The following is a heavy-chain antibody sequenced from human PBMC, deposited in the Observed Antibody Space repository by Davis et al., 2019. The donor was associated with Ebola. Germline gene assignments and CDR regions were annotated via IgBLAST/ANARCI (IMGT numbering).Heavy chain of an antibody. J-gene: IGHJ6*02. Sequence: GESLKISCAASGFTLSSYWVHWVRQAPRTXXXXXSRFNRDGSSTVYADSVKGRFTISRDNAKDTVYLQMNSLRAEDTAEYYCATLSYGMDVWGQGTTVTVSS. CDR3: ATLSYGMDV. CDR2: FNRDGSST. CDR1: GFTLSSYW. V-gene: IGHV3-74*01.